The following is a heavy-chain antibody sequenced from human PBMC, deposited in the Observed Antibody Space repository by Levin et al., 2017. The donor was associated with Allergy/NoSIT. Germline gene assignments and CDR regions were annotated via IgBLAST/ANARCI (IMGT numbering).Heavy chain of an antibody. Sequence: SQTLSLTCTVSGGSIRSSSYYWGWIRQPPGKGLEWIGSIYYSGSTYYNPSLKSRVTISVDTSKNQFSLKLSSVTAADTAVYYCAIKGMGELIFWDYWGQGTLVTVSS. D-gene: IGHD1-26*01. CDR1: GGSIRSSSYY. CDR2: IYYSGST. V-gene: IGHV4-39*01. J-gene: IGHJ4*02. CDR3: AIKGMGELIFWDY.